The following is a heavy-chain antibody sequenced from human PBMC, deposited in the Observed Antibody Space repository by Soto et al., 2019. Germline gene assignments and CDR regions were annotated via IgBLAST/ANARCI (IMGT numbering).Heavy chain of an antibody. CDR2: MYFGGSF. CDR3: ARSYYDTTGFAVDP. J-gene: IGHJ5*02. D-gene: IGHD3-22*01. CDR1: GASVSTGY. V-gene: IGHV4-59*02. Sequence: SETLSLXCTVSGASVSTGYWSWIRQPPGKGLEWIGFMYFGGSFNYNPSLTSRVTISVETSKNQFSMKVTSVTAAGTAVYYCARSYYDTTGFAVDPWGQGTLVTVSS.